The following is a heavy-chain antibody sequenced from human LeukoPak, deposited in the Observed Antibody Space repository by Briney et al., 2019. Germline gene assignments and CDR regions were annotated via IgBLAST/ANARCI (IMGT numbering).Heavy chain of an antibody. D-gene: IGHD3-10*01. CDR1: GYTFTGYY. CDR2: INPNSGGT. Sequence: ASVKVSCKASGYTFTGYYMHWVRQAPRQGLEWMGWINPNSGGTNYAQKFQGWVTMTRDTSISTAYMELSRLRSDDTAVYYCARGHKYYYGSETYYGYWGQGTLVTVSS. V-gene: IGHV1-2*04. J-gene: IGHJ4*02. CDR3: ARGHKYYYGSETYYGY.